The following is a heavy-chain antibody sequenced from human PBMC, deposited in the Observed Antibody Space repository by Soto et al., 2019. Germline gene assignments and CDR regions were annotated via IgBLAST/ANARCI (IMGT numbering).Heavy chain of an antibody. V-gene: IGHV3-21*01. J-gene: IGHJ6*04. D-gene: IGHD2-15*01. CDR2: ISSGSEYI. Sequence: PGWSLRLSCSASGCTFSATGMNWVRQAPGKGPEWVSSISSGSEYIFYGDSVQGRLTISRDNAKNSVYLQLNNLRAEDTAMYYCARRRDCSGGSCHGMDVWGEGPTVTVSS. CDR3: ARRRDCSGGSCHGMDV. CDR1: GCTFSATG.